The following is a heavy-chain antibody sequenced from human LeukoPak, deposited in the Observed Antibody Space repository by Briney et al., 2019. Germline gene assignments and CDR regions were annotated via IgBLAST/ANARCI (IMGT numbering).Heavy chain of an antibody. D-gene: IGHD6-19*01. CDR3: AKSGGAVAGPEDY. J-gene: IGHJ4*02. Sequence: GGSLRLSCAASGFTFDDYAMHWVRQAPEKGLEWVSGISWNSGFIGYADSVKGRFTISRDNAKNSLYLQMNSLRAKDTALYYCAKSGGAVAGPEDYWGQGTLVTVSS. CDR2: ISWNSGFI. CDR1: GFTFDDYA. V-gene: IGHV3-9*01.